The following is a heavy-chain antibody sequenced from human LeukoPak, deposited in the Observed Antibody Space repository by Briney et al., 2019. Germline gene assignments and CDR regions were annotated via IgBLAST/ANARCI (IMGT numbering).Heavy chain of an antibody. Sequence: AGGSLRLSCAASGFTVSSNYMSWVRQAPGKGLEWVSVIYSGGSTYYADSVKGRFTISRDNSKNTLYLQMNSLRAEDTAVYYCARDDILTGYRDYWGQGTLVTVSS. J-gene: IGHJ4*02. V-gene: IGHV3-53*01. CDR1: GFTVSSNY. D-gene: IGHD3-9*01. CDR3: ARDDILTGYRDY. CDR2: IYSGGST.